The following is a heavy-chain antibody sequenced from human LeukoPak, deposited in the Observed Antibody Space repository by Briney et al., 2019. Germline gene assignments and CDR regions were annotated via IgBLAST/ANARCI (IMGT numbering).Heavy chain of an antibody. V-gene: IGHV4-38-2*02. CDR3: ARGGWIRAFDI. D-gene: IGHD5-18*01. J-gene: IGHJ3*02. Sequence: SETLSLTCTVSGYSISSGYYWSWIRQPPGKGLEWIGEINHSGSTNYNPSLKSRVTISVDTSKNQFSLKLSSVTAADTAVYYCARGGWIRAFDIWGQGTMVTVSS. CDR1: GYSISSGYY. CDR2: INHSGST.